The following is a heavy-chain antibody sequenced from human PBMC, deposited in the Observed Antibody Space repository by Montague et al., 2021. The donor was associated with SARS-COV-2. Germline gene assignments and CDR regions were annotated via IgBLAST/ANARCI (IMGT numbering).Heavy chain of an antibody. J-gene: IGHJ4*02. V-gene: IGHV4-39*01. CDR3: ARHWGIAAAGN. CDR1: GGSITDRTYY. CDR2: MDYRGTT. Sequence: SETLSPTRSLSGGSITDRTYYWGCIRQSPGKGLEWIGSMDYRGTTYYXPSLKSRVTISLDTAKNQFSLKMTSVTAADTTVYYCARHWGIAAAGNWGQGTLVTVSS. D-gene: IGHD6-13*01.